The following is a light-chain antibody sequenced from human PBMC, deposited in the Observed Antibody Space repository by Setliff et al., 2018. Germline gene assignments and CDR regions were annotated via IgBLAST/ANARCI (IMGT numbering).Light chain of an antibody. V-gene: IGKV3-20*01. J-gene: IGKJ4*01. CDR3: QHYATSPLT. CDR1: QSVTNNY. Sequence: EIVLTQSPGTLPLSPGERATLSCRASQSVTNNYLAWYQQKPGQAPRLLIFGASNRATGIPDRFSGSGSGTDFTLTIRRLEPEDFAVYYCQHYATSPLTVGGGTKVDIK. CDR2: GAS.